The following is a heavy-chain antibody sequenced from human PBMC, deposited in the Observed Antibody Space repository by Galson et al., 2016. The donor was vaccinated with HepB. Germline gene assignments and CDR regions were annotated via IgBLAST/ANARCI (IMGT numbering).Heavy chain of an antibody. CDR2: IWYDGSNK. D-gene: IGHD1-26*01. Sequence: SLRLSCAASGFTFSSYGMHWVRQAPGKGLEWVAVIWYDGSNKYYADSVKGRFTISRDNSKNMLYLQMNSLRAEDTAVYYCVREYMGTTPFDYWGQGTLVTVSS. CDR1: GFTFSSYG. J-gene: IGHJ4*02. V-gene: IGHV3-33*01. CDR3: VREYMGTTPFDY.